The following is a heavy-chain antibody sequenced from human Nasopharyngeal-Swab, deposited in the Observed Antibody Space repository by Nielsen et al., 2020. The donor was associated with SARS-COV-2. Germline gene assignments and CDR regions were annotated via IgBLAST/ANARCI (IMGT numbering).Heavy chain of an antibody. V-gene: IGHV7-4-1*02. CDR1: GYNFNTYT. Sequence: ASVKVSCKASGYNFNTYTMTWVRQAPGQEPEWMGWINTNTGNPTYTQGFTGRFVFSLDTSVNTAYLQISSLKPEDTAVYYCATRYHWGQGTLVTVSS. CDR2: INTNTGNP. CDR3: ATRYH. J-gene: IGHJ5*02.